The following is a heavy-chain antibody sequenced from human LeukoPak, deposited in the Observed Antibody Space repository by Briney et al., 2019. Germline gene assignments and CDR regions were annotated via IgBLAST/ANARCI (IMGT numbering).Heavy chain of an antibody. CDR1: GFTFSSYW. Sequence: GGSLRLSCAASGFTFSSYWMHWVRQPLGKGLVWVSRINPDGTTTNYADSVKSRFTISRDNAKNTLYLQMNSLTVEDTALYYCVRIATVTTPDYWGQETLVTVSS. D-gene: IGHD4-17*01. V-gene: IGHV3-74*01. CDR2: INPDGTTT. J-gene: IGHJ4*02. CDR3: VRIATVTTPDY.